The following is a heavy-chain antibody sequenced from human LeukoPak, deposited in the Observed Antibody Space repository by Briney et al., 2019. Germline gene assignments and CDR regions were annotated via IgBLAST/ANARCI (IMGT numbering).Heavy chain of an antibody. D-gene: IGHD3-10*01. J-gene: IGHJ4*02. V-gene: IGHV4-59*08. CDR2: IYYSGST. CDR1: GGSISSYY. Sequence: PSETLSLTCTVSGGSISSYYWSWIRQPPGKGLEWIGYIYYSGSTNYNPSLKSRVTISVDTSKSQFSLKLTSVTAADTAVYFCARRAITVAPYYFDYWGQGTLVTVSS. CDR3: ARRAITVAPYYFDY.